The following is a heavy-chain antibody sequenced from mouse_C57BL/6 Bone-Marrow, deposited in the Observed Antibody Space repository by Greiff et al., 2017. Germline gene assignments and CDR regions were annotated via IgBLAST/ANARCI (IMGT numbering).Heavy chain of an antibody. CDR3: TRDNYDGPSSARDY. CDR1: GFTFTSYG. D-gene: IGHD1-1*01. Sequence: EVTLVESGGDLVKPGGSLKLSCAASGFTFTSYGMSWVRQTPDKRLEWVATISSGGGSTYYPDRVKRRFTISRDNARNTLYLQKSSLKSEDTAMYHCTRDNYDGPSSARDYWGQGTSVTVSS. CDR2: ISSGGGST. V-gene: IGHV5-6*01. J-gene: IGHJ4*01.